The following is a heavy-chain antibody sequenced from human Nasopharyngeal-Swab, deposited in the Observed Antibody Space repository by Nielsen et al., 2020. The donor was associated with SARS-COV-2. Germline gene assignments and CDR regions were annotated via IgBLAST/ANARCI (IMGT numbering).Heavy chain of an antibody. V-gene: IGHV3-15*01. CDR2: IKSKTDGGTT. Sequence: GSLKISCAASGFSFNNAWMTWVRQAPGKGLEWVGRIKSKTDGGTTDYAAPVRGRFTISRDDSKNTLYLQMNSLKTEDTAMYYCTPTIAATGKRIAYWGQGTLVTVSS. CDR3: TPTIAATGKRIAY. D-gene: IGHD6-13*01. J-gene: IGHJ4*02. CDR1: GFSFNNAW.